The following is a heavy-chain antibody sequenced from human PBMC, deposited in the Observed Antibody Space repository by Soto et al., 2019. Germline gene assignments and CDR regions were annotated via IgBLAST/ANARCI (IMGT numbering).Heavy chain of an antibody. Sequence: QVQLVQSGAEVKKPGASVKVSCKASGYTFTSYGISWVRQAPGPGLEWMGWISAYNGNTNYAQKLQGRVTMTTDTSTSTAYMELRSLRSDDTAVYYWARYCSSTSCYATWFDPWGQGTLVTVSS. V-gene: IGHV1-18*01. CDR2: ISAYNGNT. CDR1: GYTFTSYG. CDR3: ARYCSSTSCYATWFDP. J-gene: IGHJ5*02. D-gene: IGHD2-2*01.